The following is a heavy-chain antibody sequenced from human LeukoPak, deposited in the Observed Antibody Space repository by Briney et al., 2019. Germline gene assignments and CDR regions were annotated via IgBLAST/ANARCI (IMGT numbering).Heavy chain of an antibody. CDR2: IIPIIGTA. J-gene: IGHJ4*02. D-gene: IGHD2-15*01. CDR1: GSTFTNYS. V-gene: IGHV1-69*06. CDR3: ARPILGYCSGGSCYDFDY. Sequence: SVKVSCKASGSTFTNYSISWVRQAPGQGLEWMGGIIPIIGTANYAQKFQGRVTITADKSTSTAYMELSSLRSEDTAVYYCARPILGYCSGGSCYDFDYWGQGTLVTVSS.